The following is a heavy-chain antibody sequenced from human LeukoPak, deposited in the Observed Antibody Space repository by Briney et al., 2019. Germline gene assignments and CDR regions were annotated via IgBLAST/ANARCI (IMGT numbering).Heavy chain of an antibody. CDR1: GYTFTSYY. D-gene: IGHD3-3*01. CDR2: INPSGGST. V-gene: IGHV1-46*01. CDR3: ARVYRLYDFWSGYLGY. Sequence: ASVKVSCKASGYTFTSYYMHWVRQAPGQGLEWMGIINPSGGSTSYAQKFQGRVTMTRDTSTSTVYMELNSLRSEDTAVYYCARVYRLYDFWSGYLGYWGQGTLVTVSS. J-gene: IGHJ4*02.